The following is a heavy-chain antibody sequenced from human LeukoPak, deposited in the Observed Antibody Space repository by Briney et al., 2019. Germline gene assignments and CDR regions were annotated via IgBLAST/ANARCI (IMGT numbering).Heavy chain of an antibody. D-gene: IGHD1-26*01. V-gene: IGHV1-2*02. CDR2: INPNSGGT. CDR1: GYTFTGYY. J-gene: IGHJ5*02. Sequence: ASVKVSCKASGYTFTGYYMHWVRQAPGQGLEWMGWINPNSGGTNYTQKFQGRVTMTRDTSISTAYMELSRLRSDDTAVYYCARDNSVGDNAWWFDPWGQGTLVTVSS. CDR3: ARDNSVGDNAWWFDP.